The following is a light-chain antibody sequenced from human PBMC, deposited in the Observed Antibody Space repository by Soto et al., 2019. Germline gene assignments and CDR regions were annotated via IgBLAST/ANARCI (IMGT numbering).Light chain of an antibody. CDR2: DVS. J-gene: IGLJ2*01. Sequence: QSALTQPRSVSGSPGQSVTISCTGTSSDVGGYNYVSWYQQHPGKAPKLMIYDVSKRPSGVPDRFSGSKSGNTASLTISGLQAEDEADYYCCSYAGSYTFNHVVFGGGTKLTVL. CDR1: SSDVGGYNY. CDR3: CSYAGSYTFNHVV. V-gene: IGLV2-11*01.